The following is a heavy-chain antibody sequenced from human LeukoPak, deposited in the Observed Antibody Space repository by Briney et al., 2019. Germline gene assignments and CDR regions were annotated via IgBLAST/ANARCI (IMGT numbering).Heavy chain of an antibody. CDR2: ISSYGDST. D-gene: IGHD1-26*01. CDR1: GFTFGNYA. J-gene: IGHJ4*02. CDR3: ARAVGALDY. V-gene: IGHV3-64*01. Sequence: PGESLRLSCAGSGFTFGNYAMHWVRQAPGKGLQYVSAISSYGDSTHYANFVRGRFTISRDNSKNTLFLQMDSLGPEDMAVYYCARAVGALDYWGQGTLVTVSS.